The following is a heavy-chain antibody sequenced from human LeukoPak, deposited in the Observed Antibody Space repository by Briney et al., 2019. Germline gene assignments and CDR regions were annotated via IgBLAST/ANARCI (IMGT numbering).Heavy chain of an antibody. CDR1: VLTFSTYW. Sequence: PGRTLRLSCAASVLTFSTYWMHCVRQAPGKGLVWVSRLKSDGISTSYADSVKGRFTISRDNAKNTLYLQMNSLRVEDTAVYYCARGDYFDYWGQGTLVTASS. V-gene: IGHV3-74*01. J-gene: IGHJ4*02. CDR2: LKSDGIST. CDR3: ARGDYFDY.